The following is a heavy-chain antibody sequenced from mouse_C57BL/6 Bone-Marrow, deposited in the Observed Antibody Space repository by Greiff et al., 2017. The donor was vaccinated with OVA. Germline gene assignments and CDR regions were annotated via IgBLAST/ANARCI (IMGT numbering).Heavy chain of an antibody. CDR2: INPSNGGT. Sequence: QVQLKESGTELVKPGASVKLSCKASGYTFTSYWMHWVKQRPGQGLEWIGNINPSNGGTNYNEKFKSKATLTVDKSSSTAYMQLSSLTSENSAVYYCARNWDHYAMDYWGQGTSVTVSS. D-gene: IGHD4-1*01. CDR1: GYTFTSYW. V-gene: IGHV1-53*01. CDR3: ARNWDHYAMDY. J-gene: IGHJ4*01.